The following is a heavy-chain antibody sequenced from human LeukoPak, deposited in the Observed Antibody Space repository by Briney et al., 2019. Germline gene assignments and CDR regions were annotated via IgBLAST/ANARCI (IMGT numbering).Heavy chain of an antibody. CDR3: ARLGDYYDSSGLFDY. V-gene: IGHV4-34*01. Sequence: SETLSLTCAVYGGSFSGYYWSWIRQPPGKGLEWIGEINHSGSTNYNPSLKSRVTISADTSKNQFSLKLSSVTAADTAVYYCARLGDYYDSSGLFDYWGQGTLVTVSS. CDR2: INHSGST. J-gene: IGHJ4*02. CDR1: GGSFSGYY. D-gene: IGHD3-22*01.